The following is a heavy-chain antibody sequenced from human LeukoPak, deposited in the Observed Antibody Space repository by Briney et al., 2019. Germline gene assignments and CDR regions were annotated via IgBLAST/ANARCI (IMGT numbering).Heavy chain of an antibody. Sequence: GGSLRLSCAASGFTFSSYGMHWVRRAPGKRLEWVAVISYDGSNKYYADSVKGRFTISRDNSKNTLYPQMNSLRAEGTAVYYCAKDASRYYDILTGYHDYWGQGTLVTVSS. D-gene: IGHD3-9*01. CDR2: ISYDGSNK. CDR1: GFTFSSYG. CDR3: AKDASRYYDILTGYHDY. V-gene: IGHV3-30*18. J-gene: IGHJ4*02.